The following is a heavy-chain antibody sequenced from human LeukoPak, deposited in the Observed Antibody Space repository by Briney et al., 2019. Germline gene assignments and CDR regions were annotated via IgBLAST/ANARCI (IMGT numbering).Heavy chain of an antibody. CDR3: AGKNQLLFSAPFDP. D-gene: IGHD2-2*01. J-gene: IGHJ5*02. Sequence: GGSLRLSCAASGFTVSSNYMSWVRQAPGKGLEWVSVIYSGGSTYYADSVKGRFTISRDNSKNTLYLQMNSLRAEDTAVYYCAGKNQLLFSAPFDPWGQGTLVTVSS. V-gene: IGHV3-53*05. CDR1: GFTVSSNY. CDR2: IYSGGST.